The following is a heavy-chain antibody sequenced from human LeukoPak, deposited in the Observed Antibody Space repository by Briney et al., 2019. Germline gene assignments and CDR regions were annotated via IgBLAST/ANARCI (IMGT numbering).Heavy chain of an antibody. D-gene: IGHD4-11*01. CDR1: GYTFTSYY. J-gene: IGHJ4*02. Sequence: GASVKVSCKASGYTFTSYYMHWVRQAPGQGLEWMGIINPSGGSTSYAQKFQGRVTMTRDTSINTAYMELSRLTSDDTAVYYCARDSDLDDYSRYDHFDSWGQGTLVTVSS. CDR3: ARDSDLDDYSRYDHFDS. V-gene: IGHV1-46*01. CDR2: INPSGGST.